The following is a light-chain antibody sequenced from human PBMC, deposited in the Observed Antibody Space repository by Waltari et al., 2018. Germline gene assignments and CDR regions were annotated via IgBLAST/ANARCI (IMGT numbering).Light chain of an antibody. CDR1: SSDVGGDNY. V-gene: IGLV2-8*01. CDR2: QAG. CDR3: TSHAGTNSV. Sequence: QSALTQLPSASGSPGQSVTMSCTGTSSDVGGDNYVSWHQRHPGKAPKLLVYQAGKRPSGVPARFSGSKSGNTASLTVSGLQAEDEAEYFCTSHAGTNSVFGGGTKLTVL. J-gene: IGLJ3*02.